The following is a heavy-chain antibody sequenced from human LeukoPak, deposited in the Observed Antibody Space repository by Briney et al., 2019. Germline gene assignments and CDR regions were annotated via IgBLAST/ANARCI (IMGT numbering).Heavy chain of an antibody. V-gene: IGHV4-4*09. Sequence: PSETLSLTCTVSGGSISSYFWSWIRQPPGMGLEWIGYIYTSGSTNYNPSLKSRGTISVDTSKNQLSLKLNSVTAADTAVYYCVRVQGSSWFDPWGQGIPVTVSS. J-gene: IGHJ5*02. CDR1: GGSISSYF. D-gene: IGHD1-26*01. CDR2: IYTSGST. CDR3: VRVQGSSWFDP.